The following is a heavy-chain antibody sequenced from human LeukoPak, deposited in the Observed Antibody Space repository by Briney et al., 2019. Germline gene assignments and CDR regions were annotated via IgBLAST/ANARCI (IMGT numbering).Heavy chain of an antibody. CDR1: GFTFSSYA. Sequence: VGSQRLSCAGSGFTFSSYAMHWVRQAPGKGLEWVAVISYDGSNKYYADSVKGRFTISRDKSKNTLYLQMNSLRAEDTAVYYCARDGQGGKGGLFDYWGQGTLVTVSS. CDR3: ARDGQGGKGGLFDY. V-gene: IGHV3-30-3*01. CDR2: ISYDGSNK. D-gene: IGHD4-23*01. J-gene: IGHJ4*02.